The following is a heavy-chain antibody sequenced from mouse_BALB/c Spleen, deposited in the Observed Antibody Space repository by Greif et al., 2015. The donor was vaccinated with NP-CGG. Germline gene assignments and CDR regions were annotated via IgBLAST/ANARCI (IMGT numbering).Heavy chain of an antibody. J-gene: IGHJ3*01. CDR1: GYTFTSYW. Sequence: QVQLQQSGAELAKPGASVKMSCKAPGYTFTSYWMHWVKQRPGQGLEWIGYINPSTGYTEYNQKFKDKATLTADKSSSTAYMQLSSLTSEDSAVYYCAKQYGNTAWFAYWGQGTLVTVSA. D-gene: IGHD2-10*02. CDR3: AKQYGNTAWFAY. CDR2: INPSTGYT. V-gene: IGHV1-7*01.